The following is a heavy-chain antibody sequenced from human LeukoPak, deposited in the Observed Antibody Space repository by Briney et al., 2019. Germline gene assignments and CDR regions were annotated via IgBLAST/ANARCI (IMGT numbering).Heavy chain of an antibody. CDR3: ARIAVAGTYDY. CDR2: IYHSGST. D-gene: IGHD6-19*01. J-gene: IGHJ4*02. Sequence: SETLSLTCAVSGGSISSGGYSWSWIRQPPGKGLEWIGYIYHSGSTYYNPSLKGRVTISVDRSKNQFSLKLSSVTAADTAVYYCARIAVAGTYDYWGQGALVTISS. V-gene: IGHV4-30-2*01. CDR1: GGSISSGGYS.